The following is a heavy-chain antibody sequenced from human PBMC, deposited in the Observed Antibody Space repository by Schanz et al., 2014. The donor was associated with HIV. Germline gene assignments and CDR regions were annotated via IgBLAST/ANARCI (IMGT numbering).Heavy chain of an antibody. CDR1: GFTFSDYA. J-gene: IGHJ4*02. CDR2: VSNNGASA. CDR3: AKSSGWLYEHLDH. Sequence: EVQLLESGGGLKHPGGSLRLSCAASGFTFSDYAMSWVRQAPVKGLEWVAGVSNNGASAYYADSVEGRFTISRDNSRNTVFLQMNSLRAEDTALYYCAKSSGWLYEHLDHWGQGSSVIVSS. V-gene: IGHV3-23*01. D-gene: IGHD3-9*01.